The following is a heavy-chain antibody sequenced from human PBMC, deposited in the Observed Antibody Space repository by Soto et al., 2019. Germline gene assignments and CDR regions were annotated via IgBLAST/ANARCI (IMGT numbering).Heavy chain of an antibody. V-gene: IGHV3-21*01. D-gene: IGHD3-10*01. CDR2: ISSSSSYI. CDR1: GFTFSSYS. Sequence: PGGSLRLSCAASGFTFSSYSMNWVRQAPGKGLEWVSSISSSSSYIYYADSVKGRFTISRDNAKNSLHLQMNSLRAEDTAVYYCARDRAWTLRGYYFDSWGQGTLATVSS. CDR3: ARDRAWTLRGYYFDS. J-gene: IGHJ4*02.